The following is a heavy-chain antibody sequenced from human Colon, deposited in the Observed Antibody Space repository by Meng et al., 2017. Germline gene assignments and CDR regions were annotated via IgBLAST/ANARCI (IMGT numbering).Heavy chain of an antibody. J-gene: IGHJ3*02. Sequence: QVQVVEDGGGEVQPGRSLSLACGASGFPFSSYAMHWVRQAPGKGLEWVAVIYYDGSNSYYGDSVKGRFTISRDNSKNTLHLQMNSLRAEDTAVYYCARQWLGALDIWGQGTMVTVSS. D-gene: IGHD6-19*01. CDR1: GFPFSSYA. V-gene: IGHV3-33*01. CDR2: IYYDGSNS. CDR3: ARQWLGALDI.